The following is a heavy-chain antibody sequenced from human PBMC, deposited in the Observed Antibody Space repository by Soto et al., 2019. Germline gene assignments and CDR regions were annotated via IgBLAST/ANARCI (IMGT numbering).Heavy chain of an antibody. Sequence: LSLTCAVYGGSFSGYYWSWTRQPPGKGLEWIGEINHSGSTNYNPSLKSRVTISVDTSKNQFSLKLSSVTAADTAVYYCARDREYQLLYYYYYGMDVWGQGTTVTVSS. V-gene: IGHV4-34*01. CDR2: INHSGST. CDR3: ARDREYQLLYYYYYGMDV. J-gene: IGHJ6*02. D-gene: IGHD2-2*01. CDR1: GGSFSGYY.